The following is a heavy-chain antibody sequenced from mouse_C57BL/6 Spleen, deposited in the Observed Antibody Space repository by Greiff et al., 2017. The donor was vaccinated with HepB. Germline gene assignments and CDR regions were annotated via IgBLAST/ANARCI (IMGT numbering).Heavy chain of an antibody. CDR1: GYTFTDYN. J-gene: IGHJ3*01. CDR3: ARQGGTVVATVPWFAY. V-gene: IGHV1-18*01. CDR2: INPNNGGT. D-gene: IGHD1-1*01. Sequence: EVQLQESGPELVKPGASVKIPCKASGYTFTDYNMDWVKQSHGKSLEWIGDINPNNGGTIYNQKFKGKATLTVDKSSSTAYMELRSLTSEDTAVYYCARQGGTVVATVPWFAYWGQGTLVTVSA.